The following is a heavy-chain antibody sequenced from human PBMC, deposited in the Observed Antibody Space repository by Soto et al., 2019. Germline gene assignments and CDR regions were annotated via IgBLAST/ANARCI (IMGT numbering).Heavy chain of an antibody. CDR2: ITGSGRDT. D-gene: IGHD2-8*01. J-gene: IGHJ4*02. Sequence: GGSLRLSCAASGFTFRNNVLSWVRQAPGKGLDWVSGITGSGRDTYYADSVKGRFTISRDNSKNMVFLQVNSLRAEDTALYYCAKNGLDNSPSAIDSWGPGTLVTVSS. CDR3: AKNGLDNSPSAIDS. V-gene: IGHV3-23*01. CDR1: GFTFRNNV.